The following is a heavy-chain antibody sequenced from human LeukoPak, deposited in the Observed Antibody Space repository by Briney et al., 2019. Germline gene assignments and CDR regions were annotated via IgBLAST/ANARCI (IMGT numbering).Heavy chain of an antibody. CDR3: AGGLMDTAYASPVYYYYYYMDV. J-gene: IGHJ6*03. CDR1: GGTFSSYA. CDR2: IIPIFGTA. D-gene: IGHD5-18*01. V-gene: IGHV1-69*13. Sequence: ASVKVSCKASGGTFSSYAISWVRQAPGQGLEWMGGIIPIFGTANYAQKFQGRVTITADESTSTAYMELSSLRSEDTAVYYCAGGLMDTAYASPVYYYYYYMDVWGKGTTVTVSS.